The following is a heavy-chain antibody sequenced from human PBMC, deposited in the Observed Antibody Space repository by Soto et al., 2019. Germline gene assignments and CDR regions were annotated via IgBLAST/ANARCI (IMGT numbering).Heavy chain of an antibody. CDR3: ARGLYYDFWSGYLTWAFDP. V-gene: IGHV4-59*01. CDR2: IYYSGST. J-gene: IGHJ5*02. D-gene: IGHD3-3*01. Sequence: PSETLSLTCTVSGGSISSDYWSWIRQPPGKGLEWIGYIYYSGSTNYSPSLKSRVTISVDTSKNQFSLKLSSVTAADTAVYYCARGLYYDFWSGYLTWAFDPWGQGTLVTLAS. CDR1: GGSISSDY.